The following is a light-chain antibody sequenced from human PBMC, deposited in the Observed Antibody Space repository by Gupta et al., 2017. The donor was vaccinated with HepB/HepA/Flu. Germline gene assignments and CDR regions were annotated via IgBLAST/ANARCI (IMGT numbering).Light chain of an antibody. J-gene: IGLJ3*02. CDR2: KDN. CDR1: ALPKKY. CDR3: QSGERSGTHQV. Sequence: SYELTQPPSVSVSPGQTARITCSGDALPKKYAYWYKQKPGQAPVLVIYKDNERPPGIPERFPCSRPGTIVTLTNSGVQAGDEAYYYCQSGERSGTHQVFGGGTKLTV. V-gene: IGLV3-25*03.